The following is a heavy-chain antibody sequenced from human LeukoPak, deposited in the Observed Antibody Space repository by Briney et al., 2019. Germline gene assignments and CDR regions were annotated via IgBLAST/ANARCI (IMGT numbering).Heavy chain of an antibody. CDR3: ARGGGDSSGYYPLDY. CDR2: ITQDGSEK. D-gene: IGHD3-22*01. Sequence: GSLRLSCAASGFTFSSYWMSWVRQVPGKGLEWVANITQDGSEKYYVDSVKGRFTISRDNAKNSLYLQMNSLRAEDTAVYYCARGGGDSSGYYPLDYWGQGTLVTVSS. J-gene: IGHJ4*02. CDR1: GFTFSSYW. V-gene: IGHV3-7*01.